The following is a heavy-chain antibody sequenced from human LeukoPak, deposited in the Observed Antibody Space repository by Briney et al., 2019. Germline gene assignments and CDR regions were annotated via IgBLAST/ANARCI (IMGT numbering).Heavy chain of an antibody. Sequence: GESLKISCKGSGYSFTSYWIGWVRQMPGKGLEWMGIIYPGDSDTRYSPSSQGQVTISADKSISTAYLQWGSLKASDTAIYYCARQNAEVSYFDYWGQGTLVTVSS. V-gene: IGHV5-51*01. CDR1: GYSFTSYW. CDR2: IYPGDSDT. CDR3: ARQNAEVSYFDY. J-gene: IGHJ4*02. D-gene: IGHD1-1*01.